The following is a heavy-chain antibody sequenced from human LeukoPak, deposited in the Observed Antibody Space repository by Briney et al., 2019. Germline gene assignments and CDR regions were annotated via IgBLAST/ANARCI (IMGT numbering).Heavy chain of an antibody. CDR1: GFTFSSYA. J-gene: IGHJ4*02. Sequence: GGSLRLSCAASGFTFSSYAMSWVRQAPGKGLEWVSGISGSGGSTYYADSVKGRFTISRDNSKNTLYLQMTSLRAEDTAVYYCAKDQVWILVGSFDDWGQGTLVTVSS. V-gene: IGHV3-23*01. D-gene: IGHD3-22*01. CDR3: AKDQVWILVGSFDD. CDR2: ISGSGGST.